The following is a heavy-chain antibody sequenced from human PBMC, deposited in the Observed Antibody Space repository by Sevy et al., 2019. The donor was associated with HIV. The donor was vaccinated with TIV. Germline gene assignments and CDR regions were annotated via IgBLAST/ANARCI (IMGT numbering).Heavy chain of an antibody. Sequence: GGSLRLSCAASGFNFINYGMSWVRQAPGKGLEWVSVISCSGDTTNYADSVKGRFVISRDNSKNTMYLQLNSLRAEDTAVYYCAKDIRVALVVPSPGYGMDVWGHGTSVTVSS. CDR3: AKDIRVALVVPSPGYGMDV. J-gene: IGHJ6*02. D-gene: IGHD2-15*01. V-gene: IGHV3-23*01. CDR2: ISCSGDTT. CDR1: GFNFINYG.